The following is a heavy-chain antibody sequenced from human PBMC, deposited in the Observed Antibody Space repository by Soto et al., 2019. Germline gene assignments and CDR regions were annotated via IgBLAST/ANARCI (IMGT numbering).Heavy chain of an antibody. V-gene: IGHV3-33*01. CDR3: ARDRGYSYGYNWFDP. J-gene: IGHJ5*02. CDR2: IWYDGSNK. D-gene: IGHD5-18*01. Sequence: QVQLVESGGGVVQPGRSLRLSCAASGFTFSSYGMHWVRQAPGKGLEWVAVIWYDGSNKHYADSVKGRFTISRDNSKNTLHLQMNSLSADDTAVYYCARDRGYSYGYNWFDPWVQGTLVTVSS. CDR1: GFTFSSYG.